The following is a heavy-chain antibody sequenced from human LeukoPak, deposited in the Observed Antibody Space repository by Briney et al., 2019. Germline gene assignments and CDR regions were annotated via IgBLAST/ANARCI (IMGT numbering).Heavy chain of an antibody. CDR2: ITPIFGTA. Sequence: SVKVSCKASGGTFSSYDISWVRQAPGQGLEWMGGITPIFGTAKYAQKFQGRVTITAVESMSTAYMELSSLRSEDAAVYYCARGWLAETTVVTPYNYWGQGTLVTVSS. CDR3: ARGWLAETTVVTPYNY. D-gene: IGHD4-23*01. V-gene: IGHV1-69*13. J-gene: IGHJ4*02. CDR1: GGTFSSYD.